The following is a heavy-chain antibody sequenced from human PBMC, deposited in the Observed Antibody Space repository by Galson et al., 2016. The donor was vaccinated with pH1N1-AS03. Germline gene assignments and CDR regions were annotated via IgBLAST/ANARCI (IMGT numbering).Heavy chain of an antibody. V-gene: IGHV3-7*03. D-gene: IGHD3-22*01. Sequence: LRLSCAASGFTFTNYLMTWVRQAPGKGLEWVANIKHAGGGKYYVDSVKGHLTISRDNAKNSLYLQMNSLRLEDTAVYFCARRSRDDGSGYYTDYDYFDLWGQGTLVTVSS. J-gene: IGHJ4*02. CDR3: ARRSRDDGSGYYTDYDYFDL. CDR1: GFTFTNYL. CDR2: IKHAGGGK.